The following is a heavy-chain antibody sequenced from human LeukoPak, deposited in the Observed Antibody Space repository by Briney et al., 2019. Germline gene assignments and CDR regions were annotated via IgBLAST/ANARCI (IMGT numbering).Heavy chain of an antibody. J-gene: IGHJ4*02. V-gene: IGHV3-23*01. D-gene: IGHD5-12*01. CDR2: IIGSSGTT. Sequence: GGSLRLSCVASGFSFNNYAMNWVRQAPGKGLEWVSLIIGSSGTTFYADSVKGRLTISRDKSKSTLYLQMNSLRAEDTAVYYCAKGAYDYIEIAYFDYWGQGSLVTVSS. CDR1: GFSFNNYA. CDR3: AKGAYDYIEIAYFDY.